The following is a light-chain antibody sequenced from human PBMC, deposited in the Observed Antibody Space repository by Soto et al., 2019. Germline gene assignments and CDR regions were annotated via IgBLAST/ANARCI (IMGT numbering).Light chain of an antibody. CDR3: QTYGSSLSGYV. J-gene: IGLJ1*01. Sequence: QSVLTQPPSVSGAPGQRVTISCTGSSSNIGTGYDVHWYQQLPGAAPKLLIYTNINRPSGVPDRFSGSKSGTSASLAITGIQAEDEADYYCQTYGSSLSGYVFGTGTKVTVL. CDR2: TNI. CDR1: SSNIGTGYD. V-gene: IGLV1-40*01.